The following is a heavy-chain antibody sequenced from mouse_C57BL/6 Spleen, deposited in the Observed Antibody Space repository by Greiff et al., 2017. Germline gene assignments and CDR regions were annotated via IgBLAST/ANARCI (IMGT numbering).Heavy chain of an antibody. Sequence: QVQLKQSGAELARPGASVKLSCKASGYTFTSYGISWVKQRTGQGLEWIGEIYPRSGNTYYNEKFKCKATLTADKSSSTAYMELRSLTSEDSAVYFCARRGSKYFDVWGTGTTVTVSS. D-gene: IGHD1-1*01. CDR2: IYPRSGNT. CDR1: GYTFTSYG. CDR3: ARRGSKYFDV. V-gene: IGHV1-81*01. J-gene: IGHJ1*03.